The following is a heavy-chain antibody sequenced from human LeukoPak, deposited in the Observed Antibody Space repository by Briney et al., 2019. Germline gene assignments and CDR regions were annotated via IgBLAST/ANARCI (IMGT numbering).Heavy chain of an antibody. CDR2: ISRNGDTT. V-gene: IGHV3-64D*06. CDR1: GFTSSTFP. Sequence: PGGSLRLSCSASGFTSSTFPMHWVRQAPGKGLEYFSAISRNGDTTYYADSVKGRFTISRDNSKNTLYLQMSSLRPEDTAVYYCVKALTDDAFDIWGQGTMVTVSS. CDR3: VKALTDDAFDI. J-gene: IGHJ3*02.